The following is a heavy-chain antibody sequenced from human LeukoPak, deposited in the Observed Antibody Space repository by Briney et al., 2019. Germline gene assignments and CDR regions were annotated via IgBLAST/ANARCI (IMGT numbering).Heavy chain of an antibody. D-gene: IGHD6-6*01. Sequence: PGGSLRLSCAASGFTFSSYWMTWVRQAPGKGLEWVSGINWNGGSTGYADSVKGRFTISRDNAKNSLYLQMNSLRAEDTALYYCARHSSSYYYYMDVWGKGTTVTVSS. CDR1: GFTFSSYW. CDR2: INWNGGST. J-gene: IGHJ6*03. CDR3: ARHSSSYYYYMDV. V-gene: IGHV3-20*04.